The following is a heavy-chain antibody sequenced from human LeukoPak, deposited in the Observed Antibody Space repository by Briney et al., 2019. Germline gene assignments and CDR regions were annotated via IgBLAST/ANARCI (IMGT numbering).Heavy chain of an antibody. J-gene: IGHJ4*02. CDR1: GGSFSGYY. CDR3: ARGILVTVYAAFDY. D-gene: IGHD2-8*01. CDR2: IIHSGST. V-gene: IGHV4-34*01. Sequence: PSETLSLTCGVYGGSFSGYYWTWIRQSPGMGLEWIGEIIHSGSTNYNPSLTSRVTISVDTSKNQFSLELSSVTAADTAVYYCARGILVTVYAAFDYWGQGTLVTVSS.